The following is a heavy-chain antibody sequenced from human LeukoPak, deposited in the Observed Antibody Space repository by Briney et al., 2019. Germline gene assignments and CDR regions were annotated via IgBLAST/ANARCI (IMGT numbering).Heavy chain of an antibody. V-gene: IGHV4-39*07. CDR1: GGSISSSSYY. CDR3: ARVRSNPSSGGYS. D-gene: IGHD2-15*01. CDR2: IYYGGST. J-gene: IGHJ4*02. Sequence: SETLSLTCTVSGGSISSSSYYWGWIRQPPGKGLEWIGSIYYGGSTYYNPSLKSRVTISIDTSKNQFSLKLSSVTAADTAVYYCARVRSNPSSGGYSWGQGTLVTVSS.